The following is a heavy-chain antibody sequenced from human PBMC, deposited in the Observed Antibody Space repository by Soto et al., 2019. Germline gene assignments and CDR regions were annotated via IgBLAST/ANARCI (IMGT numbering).Heavy chain of an antibody. D-gene: IGHD3-10*01. J-gene: IGHJ5*02. Sequence: QVQLVQSGAEVKKPGASVKVSCKASGYTFTSYDINWVRQATGQGLEWMGWMNPNSGNTGYAQKFQGRVTMTRNTYISTAYMELSSLRSEDTAVYYCAREGYYYGSGSHPRKGWFDHWGQGTLVTVSS. CDR3: AREGYYYGSGSHPRKGWFDH. V-gene: IGHV1-8*01. CDR2: MNPNSGNT. CDR1: GYTFTSYD.